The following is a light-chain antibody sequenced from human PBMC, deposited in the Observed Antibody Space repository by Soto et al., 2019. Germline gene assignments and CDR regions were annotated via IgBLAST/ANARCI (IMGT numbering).Light chain of an antibody. CDR1: RNDIGAYEF. V-gene: IGLV2-8*01. CDR2: EVV. CDR3: KSYAGSNTYV. Sequence: QSALTQPPAASGSPGQSVTISFTGTRNDIGAYEFVSWYQHHPGKAPKLIIYEVVQRPSGVPDRFSGSKSGNTASLTVSGLQAADEADYYCKSYAGSNTYVFGTGTKVTVL. J-gene: IGLJ1*01.